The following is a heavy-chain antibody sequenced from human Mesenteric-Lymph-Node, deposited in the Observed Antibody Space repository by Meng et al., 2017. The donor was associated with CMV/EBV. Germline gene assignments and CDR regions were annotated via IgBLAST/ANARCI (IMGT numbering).Heavy chain of an antibody. CDR3: AKSTSSGWGFFDW. J-gene: IGHJ4*02. V-gene: IGHV3-48*03. CDR2: ISNSGSVL. Sequence: GESLKISCAASGFIFNIYEMNWVRQAPGKGLEWVSFISNSGSVLYYADSVKGRFTVSRDNAKNSLYLQMHSLRAEDTAVYYCAKSTSSGWGFFDWWGQGILVTVSS. CDR1: GFIFNIYE. D-gene: IGHD6-19*01.